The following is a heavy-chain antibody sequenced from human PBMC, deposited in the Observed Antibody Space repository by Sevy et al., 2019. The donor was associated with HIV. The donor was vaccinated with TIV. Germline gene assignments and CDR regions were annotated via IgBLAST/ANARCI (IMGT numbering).Heavy chain of an antibody. V-gene: IGHV3-11*01. CDR1: GFTFSDFY. D-gene: IGHD3-16*01. CDR3: VRGGGRIHDFDY. Sequence: GGSLRLSCAASGFTFSDFYMSWIRQAPGKGLEWVSYISDSGHIKHYEDSVKGRFLISRDNAHNTVHLQMNSLAAEDTADYCCVRGGGRIHDFDYWGRGTLVTVSS. CDR2: ISDSGHIK. J-gene: IGHJ4*02.